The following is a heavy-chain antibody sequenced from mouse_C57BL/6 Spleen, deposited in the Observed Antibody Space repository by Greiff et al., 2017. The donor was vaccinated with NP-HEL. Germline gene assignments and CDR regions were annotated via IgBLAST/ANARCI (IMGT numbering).Heavy chain of an antibody. CDR2: ISSGSSTI. Sequence: DVKLVESGGGLVKPGGSLKLSCAASGFTFSDYGMHWVRQAPEKGLEWVAYISSGSSTIYYADTVKGRFTISRDNAKNTLFLQMTSLRSEDTAMYYCASPPYDEGYYAMDYWGQGTSVTVSS. D-gene: IGHD2-12*01. CDR3: ASPPYDEGYYAMDY. V-gene: IGHV5-17*01. CDR1: GFTFSDYG. J-gene: IGHJ4*01.